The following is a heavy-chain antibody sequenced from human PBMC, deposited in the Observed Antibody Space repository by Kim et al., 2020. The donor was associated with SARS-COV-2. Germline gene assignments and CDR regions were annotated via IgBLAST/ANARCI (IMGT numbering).Heavy chain of an antibody. CDR2: INHSGST. CDR3: ARTMVRGVSYYMDV. D-gene: IGHD3-10*01. CDR1: GGSFSGYY. J-gene: IGHJ6*03. Sequence: SETLSLTCAVYGGSFSGYYWSWTRQPQGKGLEWIGEINHSGSTNYNPSLKSRVTISVDTSKNQFSLRLRSVTAADTAVYYCARTMVRGVSYYMDVWDKGTTVTVSS. V-gene: IGHV4-34*01.